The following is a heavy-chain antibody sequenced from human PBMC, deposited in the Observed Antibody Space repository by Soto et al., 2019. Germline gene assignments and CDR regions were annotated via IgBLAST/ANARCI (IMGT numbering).Heavy chain of an antibody. V-gene: IGHV1-18*01. Sequence: ASVKVSCKASGYTFTSYGISWVRQAPGQGLEWMGWISAYNGNTNYAQKLQGRVTMTTDTSTSTAYMELRSLRSDDTAVYYCARDSIAVGPSGMVWFDPWGQGALVTVSS. D-gene: IGHD6-19*01. J-gene: IGHJ5*02. CDR3: ARDSIAVGPSGMVWFDP. CDR2: ISAYNGNT. CDR1: GYTFTSYG.